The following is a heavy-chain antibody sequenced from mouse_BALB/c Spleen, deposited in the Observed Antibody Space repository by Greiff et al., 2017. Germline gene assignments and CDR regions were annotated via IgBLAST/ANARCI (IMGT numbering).Heavy chain of an antibody. CDR3: ARRRYGYGRMDD. Sequence: QVQLQQSGPELVKPGASVKMSCKASGYTFTSYYIHWVKQRPGQGLEWIGWIYPGDGSTKYNEKFKGKTTLTADKSSSTAYMLLSSLTSEDSAIYFCARRRYGYGRMDDWGQGTSVTVSS. J-gene: IGHJ4*01. V-gene: IGHV1S56*01. D-gene: IGHD2-10*02. CDR2: IYPGDGST. CDR1: GYTFTSYY.